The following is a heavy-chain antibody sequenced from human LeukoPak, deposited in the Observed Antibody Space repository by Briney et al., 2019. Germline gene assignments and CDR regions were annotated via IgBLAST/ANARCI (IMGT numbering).Heavy chain of an antibody. D-gene: IGHD3-3*01. CDR1: GGSFSGYY. Sequence: SETLSLTCAVYGGSFSGYYWSWIRQPPGKGLEWIGEINHSGSTNYNPSLKSRVTISVDTSKNQFSLKLSSVTAADTAVYYCARENYDFWSGHGYYYYGMDVWGQGTTVTVSS. CDR2: INHSGST. CDR3: ARENYDFWSGHGYYYYGMDV. J-gene: IGHJ6*02. V-gene: IGHV4-34*01.